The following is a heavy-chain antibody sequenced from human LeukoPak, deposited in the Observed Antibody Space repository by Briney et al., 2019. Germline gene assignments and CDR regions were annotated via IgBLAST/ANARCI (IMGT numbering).Heavy chain of an antibody. Sequence: GGSLRLSCAASGFTVSSNYMSWVRQAPGKGVEWVSVIYSGGSTYYADSVKGRFTISRDNSKNTLYLQMNSLRAEDTAVYYCARTPGYSYGYSFDYWGQGTLVTVSS. J-gene: IGHJ4*02. V-gene: IGHV3-66*01. CDR3: ARTPGYSYGYSFDY. CDR2: IYSGGST. CDR1: GFTVSSNY. D-gene: IGHD5-18*01.